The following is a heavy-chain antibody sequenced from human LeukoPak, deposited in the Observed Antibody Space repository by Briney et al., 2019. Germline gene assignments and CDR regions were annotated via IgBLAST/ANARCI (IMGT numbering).Heavy chain of an antibody. Sequence: SETLSLTCTVSGGSISSSSYYWGWIRQPPGKGLEWIGSIYYSGSTYYNPSLKSRVTISVDTSKNQLPLKLSSVTAADTAVYYCARLGYSYYYYMDVWGKGTTVTVSS. V-gene: IGHV4-39*01. CDR1: GGSISSSSYY. CDR3: ARLGYSYYYYMDV. J-gene: IGHJ6*03. D-gene: IGHD3-22*01. CDR2: IYYSGST.